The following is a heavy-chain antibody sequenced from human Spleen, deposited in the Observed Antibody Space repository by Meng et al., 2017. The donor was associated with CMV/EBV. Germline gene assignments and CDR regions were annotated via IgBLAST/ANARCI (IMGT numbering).Heavy chain of an antibody. D-gene: IGHD2-2*01. J-gene: IGHJ5*02. V-gene: IGHV4-61*08. Sequence: SETLSLTCIVSGGSVNTAAYYWSWVRQPPGKGLERIGYIYSSGSTNYNPSLKSRVTISVDTSKNQFSLRLSSVTAADTAVYYCARFPEGCGTSCLDPWGQGTLVTVSS. CDR2: IYSSGST. CDR3: ARFPEGCGTSCLDP. CDR1: GGSVNTAAYY.